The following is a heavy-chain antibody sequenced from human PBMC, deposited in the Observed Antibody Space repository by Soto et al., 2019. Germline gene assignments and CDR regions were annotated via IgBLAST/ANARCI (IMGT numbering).Heavy chain of an antibody. CDR1: GGSISSGGYY. CDR2: IYYSGST. CDR3: ARSVSP. J-gene: IGHJ5*02. Sequence: SETLSLTCTVSGGSISSGGYYWNWIRQHPGKGLEWIGYIYYSGSTYYNPSLKSRVSMSVDTSKNQFSLKLSSVTAADTAVYYCARSVSPWGQGTLVTVLL. V-gene: IGHV4-31*03.